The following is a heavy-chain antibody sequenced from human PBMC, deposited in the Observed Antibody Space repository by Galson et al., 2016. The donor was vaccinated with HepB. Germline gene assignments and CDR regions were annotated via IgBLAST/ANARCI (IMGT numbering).Heavy chain of an antibody. Sequence: SVKVSCKASGGTFSSDAINWVRQAPGQGLEWMGGIIPIFGTAKFAQKFQGRVTISADESTSTAYMEVSSLTSEDTAMYYCARGGGYGDYVDYYGLDVWGQATTLTCSS. V-gene: IGHV1-69*13. CDR1: GGTFSSDA. CDR3: ARGGGYGDYVDYYGLDV. CDR2: IIPIFGTA. D-gene: IGHD4-17*01. J-gene: IGHJ6*02.